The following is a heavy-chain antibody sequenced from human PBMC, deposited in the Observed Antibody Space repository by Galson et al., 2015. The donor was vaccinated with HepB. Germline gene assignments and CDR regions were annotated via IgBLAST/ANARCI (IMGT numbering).Heavy chain of an antibody. V-gene: IGHV3-49*03. Sequence: SLRLSCAVSGFAFGDYAMNWFRQAPGKGLQWVGHIRSKAYGGTTEYAASVKDRFTISRDDSKAIAYLQMNSLKTEDTAVYYCARVTKADYWGQGTLVTVSS. J-gene: IGHJ4*02. CDR3: ARVTKADY. CDR2: IRSKAYGGTT. CDR1: GFAFGDYA.